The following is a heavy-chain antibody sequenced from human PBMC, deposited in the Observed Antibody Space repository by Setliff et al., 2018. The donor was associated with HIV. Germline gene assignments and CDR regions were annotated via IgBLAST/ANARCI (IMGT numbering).Heavy chain of an antibody. CDR3: ARVPSEYYNFWSGYSTPFDY. CDR1: GYTFTNYG. D-gene: IGHD3-3*01. Sequence: VKVSCKASGYTFTNYGFSWVRQAPGQGLEWMGWISACNGDTYYAQKLQGRVTMTTNTSTSTAYMELRSLRSDDTAVYCCARVPSEYYNFWSGYSTPFDYWGQGTLVTVSS. V-gene: IGHV1-18*01. CDR2: ISACNGDT. J-gene: IGHJ4*02.